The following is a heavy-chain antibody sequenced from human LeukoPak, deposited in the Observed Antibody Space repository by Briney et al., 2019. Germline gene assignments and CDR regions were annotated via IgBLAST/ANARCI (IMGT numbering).Heavy chain of an antibody. Sequence: SETLSLTCIVSGGSISSYYWSWIRQPPGKGLEWIGYIYYSGSTNYNPSLKSRVTISVDTSKNQFSLKLSSVTAADTAVYYCARGSGWYAYWGQGTLVTVAS. V-gene: IGHV4-59*08. J-gene: IGHJ4*02. CDR1: GGSISSYY. D-gene: IGHD6-19*01. CDR3: ARGSGWYAY. CDR2: IYYSGST.